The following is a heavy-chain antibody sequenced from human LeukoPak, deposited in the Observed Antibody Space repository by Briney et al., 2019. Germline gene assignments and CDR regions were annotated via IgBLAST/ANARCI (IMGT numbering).Heavy chain of an antibody. CDR1: GGSFSSYY. J-gene: IGHJ4*02. CDR2: IYTSGST. D-gene: IGHD2-21*02. Sequence: SETLSLTCAVSGGSFSSYYWSWIRQPPGKGLEWIGRIYTSGSTNYNPSLKSRVTISVDTSKNQFSLKLSSVTAADTAVYYCARGPYCGGDCYFDYWGQGTLVTVSS. CDR3: ARGPYCGGDCYFDY. V-gene: IGHV4-4*07.